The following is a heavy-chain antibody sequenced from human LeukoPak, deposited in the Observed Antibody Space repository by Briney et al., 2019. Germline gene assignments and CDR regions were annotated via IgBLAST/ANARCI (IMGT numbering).Heavy chain of an antibody. CDR2: INPNSGGT. CDR1: GYTFTGYY. V-gene: IGHV1-2*02. J-gene: IGHJ4*02. CDR3: ARGLYYDYVWGSYRFDYFDY. D-gene: IGHD3-16*02. Sequence: ASVKVSCKASGYTFTGYYMHWVRQAPGQGLEWMGWINPNSGGTNYAQKFQGRVTMTRDTSISTAYMELSRLRSDDTAVYYCARGLYYDYVWGSYRFDYFDYWGQGTLVTVSS.